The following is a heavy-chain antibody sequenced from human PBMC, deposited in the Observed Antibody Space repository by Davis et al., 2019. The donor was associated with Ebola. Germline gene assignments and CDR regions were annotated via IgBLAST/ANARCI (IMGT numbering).Heavy chain of an antibody. CDR1: GFIFSSYP. D-gene: IGHD2-15*01. J-gene: IGHJ4*02. CDR2: ISGGGTST. V-gene: IGHV3-23*01. Sequence: GESLKISCAASGFIFSSYPMSWVRQAPGKGLEWVSGISGGGTSTFYADSVKGRFTISRDNSKNTLYLQMNSLRVEDMAVYYCAKSPPLVVVAATLFDYWGQGTLVIVSS. CDR3: AKSPPLVVVAATLFDY.